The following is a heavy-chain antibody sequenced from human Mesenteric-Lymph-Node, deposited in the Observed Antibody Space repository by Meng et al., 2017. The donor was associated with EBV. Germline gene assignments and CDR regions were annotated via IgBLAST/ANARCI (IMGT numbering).Heavy chain of an antibody. D-gene: IGHD1-1*01. Sequence: QGAPHESGPGLVKPSGPLSLLCPVSGGSVTRGSYYWNWIRQPPGKRLEWIGYIHYSGSTNYNPSLKSQITISVDTSKNQLSLRVSHVTAADTAVYYCARGRRGVQYFDFWGQGALVTVSS. CDR2: IHYSGST. J-gene: IGHJ4*02. CDR3: ARGRRGVQYFDF. V-gene: IGHV4-61*01. CDR1: GGSVTRGSYY.